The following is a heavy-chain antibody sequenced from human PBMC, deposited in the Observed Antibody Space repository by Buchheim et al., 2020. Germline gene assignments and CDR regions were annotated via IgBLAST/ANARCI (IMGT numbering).Heavy chain of an antibody. CDR2: ISYDGSNK. V-gene: IGHV3-30*18. J-gene: IGHJ6*02. CDR3: AKGKGEAGWWLRGADYYYGMDV. D-gene: IGHD5-12*01. CDR1: GFTFSSYG. Sequence: QVQLVESGGGVVQPGRSLRLSCAASGFTFSSYGMHWVRQAPGKGLEWVAVISYDGSNKYYADSVKGRFTISRDNSKNTLYLQMNSLRAEDTAVYYCAKGKGEAGWWLRGADYYYGMDVWGQGTT.